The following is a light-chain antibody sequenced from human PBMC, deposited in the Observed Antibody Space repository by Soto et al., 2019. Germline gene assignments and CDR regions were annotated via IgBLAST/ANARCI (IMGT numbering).Light chain of an antibody. CDR2: GAS. Sequence: ETVMTQSPATLSVSPGERATLSCRASQSVNTKLAWYQHKVGQAPRLLIYGASTRATGIPTRFSGSGSGTEFTLTISSLQSADFAIHLRKNYPNLNTFGQGTKLEIK. CDR1: QSVNTK. CDR3: KNYPNLNT. J-gene: IGKJ2*01. V-gene: IGKV3-15*01.